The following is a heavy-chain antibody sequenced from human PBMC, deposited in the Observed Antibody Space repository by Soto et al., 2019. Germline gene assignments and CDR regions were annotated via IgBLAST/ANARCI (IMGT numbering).Heavy chain of an antibody. J-gene: IGHJ6*02. Sequence: SETLSLTCTVSGGSISSSSYYWGWIRQPPGKGLEWIGSIYYSGSTYYNPSLKSRVTISVDTSKNQFSLKLSSVTAADTAVYYCARLKXGVAAASFRYYYYGMDVWGQGTTVTVSS. CDR3: ARLKXGVAAASFRYYYYGMDV. D-gene: IGHD6-13*01. V-gene: IGHV4-39*01. CDR1: GGSISSSSYY. CDR2: IYYSGST.